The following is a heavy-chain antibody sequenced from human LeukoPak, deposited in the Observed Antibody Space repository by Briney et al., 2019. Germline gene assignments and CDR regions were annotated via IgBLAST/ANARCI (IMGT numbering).Heavy chain of an antibody. CDR1: GFTFSNYA. CDR2: ISDSGTNT. J-gene: IGHJ4*02. D-gene: IGHD2-21*02. CDR3: AKSGDLSLFY. Sequence: GGPLRLSCAASGFTFSNYAMNWVRQPPGKGLEWVSAISDSGTNTYYPDSVKGRFTISRDNSKKMLYLQMNSLRVEDTAIYYCAKSGDLSLFYWGQGTLVTVSS. V-gene: IGHV3-23*01.